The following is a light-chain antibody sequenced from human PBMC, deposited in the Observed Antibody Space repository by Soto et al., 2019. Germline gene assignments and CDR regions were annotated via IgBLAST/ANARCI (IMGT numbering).Light chain of an antibody. J-gene: IGKJ2*01. CDR3: QQYNNWPPSYT. CDR1: QSVRSN. V-gene: IGKV3-15*01. CDR2: GAS. Sequence: EIVMTQSPATLSVSPGERATLSCRASQSVRSNLAWYQQKPGQAPRLLIYGASTRATGIPARFSGSGSGTEFTLTISSLQSGDFAVYYCQQYNNWPPSYTFGQGTKLEIK.